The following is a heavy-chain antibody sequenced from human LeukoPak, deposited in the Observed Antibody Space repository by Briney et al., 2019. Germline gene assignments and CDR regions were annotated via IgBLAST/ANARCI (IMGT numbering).Heavy chain of an antibody. CDR2: ISDRGDRT. CDR3: AKYRTPFYFDAFDV. J-gene: IGHJ3*01. Sequence: PGGSLTLYCAACGFTFDNYAMSWVRQAPGKGLEWVSGISDRGDRTYYTDSVKGRFTISKDNSKNTLSVQTNSLRAEDTAVYYCAKYRTPFYFDAFDVWGLGTMVIVSS. V-gene: IGHV3-23*01. D-gene: IGHD2/OR15-2a*01. CDR1: GFTFDNYA.